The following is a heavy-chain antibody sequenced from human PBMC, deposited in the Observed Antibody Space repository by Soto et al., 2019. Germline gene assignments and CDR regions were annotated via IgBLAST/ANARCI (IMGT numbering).Heavy chain of an antibody. J-gene: IGHJ4*02. CDR3: ATDDYGIFPY. Sequence: HVQLVQSGTEVKKPGASVRVSCMVSGYPFTTYYIHWVRQAPGQGLEWMGWIDPRSGGTVYEQKFQGRVTMTRDTSISTVYMDLRGLTSYDTALYYCATDDYGIFPYWGQGSLVTVSS. D-gene: IGHD3-10*01. CDR2: IDPRSGGT. CDR1: GYPFTTYY. V-gene: IGHV1-2*02.